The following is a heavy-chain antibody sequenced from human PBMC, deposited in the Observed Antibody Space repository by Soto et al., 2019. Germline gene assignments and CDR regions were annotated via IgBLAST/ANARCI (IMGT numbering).Heavy chain of an antibody. J-gene: IGHJ6*02. CDR2: IIPIPGTA. CDR1: GGTFGSYA. CDR3: ARSQGSSTSLEIYYYYYYGMDV. V-gene: IGHV1-69*01. Sequence: QVQLVQSGAEVKKPGSSVKVSCKASGGTFGSYAISWVRQAPGQGLEWMGGIIPIPGTANYAQKFQGRVTIAEDESTSTAYMELSSLRSEDTAVYYCARSQGSSTSLEIYYYYYYGMDVWGQWTTVTVSS. D-gene: IGHD2-2*01.